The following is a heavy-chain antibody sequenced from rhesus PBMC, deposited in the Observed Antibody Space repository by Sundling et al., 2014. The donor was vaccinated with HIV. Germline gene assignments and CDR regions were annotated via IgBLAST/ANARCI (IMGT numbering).Heavy chain of an antibody. D-gene: IGHD1-1-1*01. CDR2: IFGGTTTT. CDR3: ARDLNESWRYIVYGLES. J-gene: IGHJ6*01. Sequence: QLQLQESGPGVVKPSETLSLTCAVSGWSLSDSYRWSWIRQSPGKGLEWIGNIFGGTTTTSYNPSLKSRVTISKDMSKNHFSLKLTSVSAADTAVYYCARDLNESWRYIVYGLESWGQGVIVTVSS. V-gene: IGHV4S10*01. CDR1: GWSLSDSYR.